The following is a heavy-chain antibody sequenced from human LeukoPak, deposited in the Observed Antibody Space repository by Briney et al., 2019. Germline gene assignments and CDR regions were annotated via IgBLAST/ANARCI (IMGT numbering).Heavy chain of an antibody. J-gene: IGHJ4*02. CDR1: GGSISSYY. CDR3: ARKTVDYDILTGYYYRGYFDY. D-gene: IGHD3-9*01. Sequence: SETLSLTCTVSGGSISSYYWSWIRQPPGKGLEWIGYIYYSGSTNYNPSLKSRVTISVDTSKNQFSLKLSSVTAADTAVYYCARKTVDYDILTGYYYRGYFDYWGQGTLVTVS. V-gene: IGHV4-59*01. CDR2: IYYSGST.